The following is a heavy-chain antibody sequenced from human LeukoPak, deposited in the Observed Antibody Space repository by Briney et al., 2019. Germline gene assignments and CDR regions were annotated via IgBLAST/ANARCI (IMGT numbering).Heavy chain of an antibody. D-gene: IGHD3-10*01. V-gene: IGHV3-48*03. J-gene: IGHJ4*02. Sequence: GGSLRLSCSASGFAFSSFEMDWVRQAPGKGLEWISYMSSRDNTRYYAESVRGRFTMSKDNAKNTLSLQMNSLRAEDTAFYYCARGFGRFGHRFGYLGQGTLVTVSS. CDR2: MSSRDNTR. CDR3: ARGFGRFGHRFGY. CDR1: GFAFSSFE.